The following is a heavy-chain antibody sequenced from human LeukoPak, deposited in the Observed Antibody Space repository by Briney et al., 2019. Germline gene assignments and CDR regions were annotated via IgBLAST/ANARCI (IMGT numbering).Heavy chain of an antibody. Sequence: SQTLSLTCTVSGGSISSGSYYWSWIRQPAGKGLEWIGRIYTSGSTNYNPSLKSRVPISVDTSKNQFSLKLSSVTAADTAVYYCARGSAALDYWGQGTLVTVSS. CDR2: IYTSGST. CDR1: GGSISSGSYY. CDR3: ARGSAALDY. J-gene: IGHJ4*02. V-gene: IGHV4-61*02. D-gene: IGHD6-13*01.